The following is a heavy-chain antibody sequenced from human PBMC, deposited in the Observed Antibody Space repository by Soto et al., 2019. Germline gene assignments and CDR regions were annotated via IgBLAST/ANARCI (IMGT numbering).Heavy chain of an antibody. J-gene: IGHJ4*02. CDR2: ISGSGGST. Sequence: EVQLLESGGGLVQPGGSLRLSCAASGFTFSSYAMSWVRQAPGKGLEWVSAISGSGGSTYYADSVKGRFTISRANSKNTLYLQMDSLRAEDTAVYYCAKPAQSSGSLFDYWGQGTLVTVSS. CDR3: AKPAQSSGSLFDY. D-gene: IGHD3-10*01. V-gene: IGHV3-23*01. CDR1: GFTFSSYA.